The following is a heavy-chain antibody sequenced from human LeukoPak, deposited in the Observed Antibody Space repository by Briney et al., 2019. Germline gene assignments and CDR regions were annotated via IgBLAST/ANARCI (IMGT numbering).Heavy chain of an antibody. CDR3: ARGRRTGGSYFLDY. Sequence: ASVKVSCKASRYTFTSYDINWVRQATGQGLEWMGWMNPNSGNTDYAQKFQGRVTMTRNTSISTAYIGLSSLRSEDTALYYGARGRRTGGSYFLDYWGQGTLVTVSS. V-gene: IGHV1-8*01. J-gene: IGHJ4*02. CDR1: RYTFTSYD. CDR2: MNPNSGNT. D-gene: IGHD1-26*01.